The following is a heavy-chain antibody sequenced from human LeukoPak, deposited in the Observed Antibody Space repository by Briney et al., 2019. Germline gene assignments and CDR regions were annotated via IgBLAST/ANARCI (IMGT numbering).Heavy chain of an antibody. D-gene: IGHD2-2*01. Sequence: ASVKVSCKASGYTFTSYAMNWVRQAPGQGLEWMGWINTNTGNPTYAQGFTGRFVFSLDTSVSTAYLQISSLKAEDTAVYYCARDRPEPYCSSTSCLTNWGQGTLVTVSS. CDR1: GYTFTSYA. J-gene: IGHJ4*02. CDR3: ARDRPEPYCSSTSCLTN. V-gene: IGHV7-4-1*02. CDR2: INTNTGNP.